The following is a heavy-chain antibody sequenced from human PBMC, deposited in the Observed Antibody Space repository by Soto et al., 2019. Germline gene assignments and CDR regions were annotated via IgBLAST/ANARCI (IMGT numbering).Heavy chain of an antibody. J-gene: IGHJ4*02. CDR2: INAYNGNT. V-gene: IGHV1-18*03. CDR1: GYTFTSYG. D-gene: IGHD5-18*01. CDR3: ARDVGYGLIDY. Sequence: QVQLVQSGAEVKKPGASVKVSCKASGYTFTSYGISWVRQAPGQGLEWMGWINAYNGNTKYAQKLQGRVTMPTETSTRTAYMELRSLRSDDLVVYSCARDVGYGLIDYWGQGTLVTVSS.